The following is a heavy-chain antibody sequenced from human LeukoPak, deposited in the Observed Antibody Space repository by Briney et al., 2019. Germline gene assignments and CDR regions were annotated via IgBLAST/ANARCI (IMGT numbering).Heavy chain of an antibody. CDR1: GFTFSSYE. CDR2: ISSSGSTI. CDR3: ARGGAGGWHGGAFDI. J-gene: IGHJ3*02. V-gene: IGHV3-48*03. Sequence: GGSLRLSCAASGFTFSSYEMNWVRQAPGKGLEWVSYISSSGSTIYYADSVKGRFTISRDNGKNSLYLQMNSLRVEDTAVYYCARGGAGGWHGGAFDIWGQGTMVTVSS. D-gene: IGHD6-19*01.